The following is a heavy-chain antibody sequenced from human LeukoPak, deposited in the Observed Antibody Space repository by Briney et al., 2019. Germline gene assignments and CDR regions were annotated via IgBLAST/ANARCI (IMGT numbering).Heavy chain of an antibody. Sequence: SVKVSCKASGGTFSSYAISWVRQAPGQGVEWMGRIIPIFDTANYAQKFQGRVTITTDESTSTAYMQLSSLRSEDTAVYYCAKDRGRVMITFGGVIVKGFDPWGQGTLVTVSS. J-gene: IGHJ5*02. D-gene: IGHD3-16*02. CDR2: IIPIFDTA. V-gene: IGHV1-69*05. CDR3: AKDRGRVMITFGGVIVKGFDP. CDR1: GGTFSSYA.